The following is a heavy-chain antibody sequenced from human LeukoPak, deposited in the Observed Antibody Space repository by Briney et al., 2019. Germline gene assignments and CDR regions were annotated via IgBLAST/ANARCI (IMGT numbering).Heavy chain of an antibody. V-gene: IGHV3-33*01. D-gene: IGHD3-10*01. CDR2: IWHDGSHK. CDR3: AREIFGSGSYPKY. CDR1: GFTFSTYA. J-gene: IGHJ4*02. Sequence: PGRSLRLSCAASGFTFSTYAMHWVRQAPGKGLEWVTMIWHDGSHKYYTDSVRGRFTISRDNSKNTVYLQMNSLRAEDTAVYYWAREIFGSGSYPKYWGQGTLV.